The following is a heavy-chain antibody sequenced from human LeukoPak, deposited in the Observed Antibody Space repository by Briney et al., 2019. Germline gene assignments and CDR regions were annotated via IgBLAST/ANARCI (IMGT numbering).Heavy chain of an antibody. CDR1: GFTFDDYA. CDR2: ISWNSGSI. V-gene: IGHV3-9*01. Sequence: GGSLRLSCAASGFTFDDYAMHWVRQAPGKGLEWVSGISWNSGSIGYADSVKGRFTISRDNAKNSLYLQMNSLRAEDTALYYCARNPGGYNDYWGQGTLVTVSS. D-gene: IGHD3-22*01. CDR3: ARNPGGYNDY. J-gene: IGHJ4*02.